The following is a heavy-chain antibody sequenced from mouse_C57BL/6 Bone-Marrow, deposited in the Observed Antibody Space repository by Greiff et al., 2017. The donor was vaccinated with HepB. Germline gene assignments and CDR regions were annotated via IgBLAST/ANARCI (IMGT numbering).Heavy chain of an antibody. D-gene: IGHD1-1*01. V-gene: IGHV1-76*01. Sequence: QVQLQQSGAELVRPGASVKLSCKASGYTFTDYYINWVKQRPGQGLEWIARIYPGSGNTYYNETFKGKAPLTAEKSSSTAYMPLSSLTSEDSAVYFCAGSSDAMDYWGQGTSATVSS. CDR2: IYPGSGNT. CDR3: AGSSDAMDY. J-gene: IGHJ4*01. CDR1: GYTFTDYY.